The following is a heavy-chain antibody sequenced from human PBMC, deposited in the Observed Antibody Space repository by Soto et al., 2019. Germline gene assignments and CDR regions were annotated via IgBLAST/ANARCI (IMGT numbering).Heavy chain of an antibody. J-gene: IGHJ3*02. CDR3: ARDVVVGGRIYYDILTGDAFDI. D-gene: IGHD3-9*01. V-gene: IGHV4-31*03. Sequence: QVQLQESGPGLVKPSQTLSLTCTVSGGSISSGGYYWSWIRQHPGKGLEWIGYIYYSGSTYYNPSLKSRVTISVDTSKNQFSLKLSSVTAADTAVYYCARDVVVGGRIYYDILTGDAFDIWGQGTMVTVSS. CDR1: GGSISSGGYY. CDR2: IYYSGST.